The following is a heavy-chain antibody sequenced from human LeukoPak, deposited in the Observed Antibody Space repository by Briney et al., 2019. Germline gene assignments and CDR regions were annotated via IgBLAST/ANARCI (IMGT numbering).Heavy chain of an antibody. CDR1: GYKFTSYW. CDR3: ARHDYSSASDYFYYYLDV. Sequence: SGESLKISCKASGYKFTSYWIGWVRQMPGKGLEWMGNIYPIDSDTRYSPSFQGQVTMSVDKSISTAYLQWSSLKASDTAIYYCARHDYSSASDYFYYYLDVWGKGITVTVSS. J-gene: IGHJ6*03. V-gene: IGHV5-51*01. CDR2: IYPIDSDT. D-gene: IGHD6-25*01.